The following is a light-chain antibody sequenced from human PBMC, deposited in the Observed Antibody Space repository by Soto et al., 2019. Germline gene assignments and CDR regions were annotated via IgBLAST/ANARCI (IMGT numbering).Light chain of an antibody. J-gene: IGKJ2*01. CDR1: HSVSSSY. CDR3: QQYGSSLPYT. V-gene: IGKV3-20*01. Sequence: EIVLTQSPGTLSLSPGERATLSCRASHSVSSSYLAWYQQKPGQAPRLLIYGASSRATGIPDRFSGSGSGTDFTLTISRLEHKDFAVYYCQQYGSSLPYTFGQGTQLEIK. CDR2: GAS.